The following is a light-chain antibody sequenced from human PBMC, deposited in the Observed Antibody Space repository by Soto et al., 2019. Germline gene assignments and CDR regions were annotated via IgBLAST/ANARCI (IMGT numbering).Light chain of an antibody. CDR2: GAS. CDR3: QQYNTWRQIT. CDR1: QSISSN. J-gene: IGKJ5*01. V-gene: IGKV3-15*01. Sequence: EIVMTQSPATLSVSPGERATLSCRASQSISSNVGWYQQRPGQDPRLLIYGASTRATGIPARFSGSGSGTEFTLTISSLDSEDSAVYYCQQYNTWRQITFGQGTRLEIK.